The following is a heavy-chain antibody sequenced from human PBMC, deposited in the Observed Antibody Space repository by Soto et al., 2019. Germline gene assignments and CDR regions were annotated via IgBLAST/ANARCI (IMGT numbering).Heavy chain of an antibody. CDR1: GYTFTGYY. D-gene: IGHD3-10*01. CDR3: ARVRDTYYYGSGSSRDSGKYYYGMDV. Sequence: ASVKVSFKASGYTFTGYYMHWVRQAPGQGLEWMGWINPNSGGTNYAQKFQGWVTMTRDTSISTAYMELSRLRSDDTAVYYCARVRDTYYYGSGSSRDSGKYYYGMDVWGQGTTVTVSS. CDR2: INPNSGGT. V-gene: IGHV1-2*04. J-gene: IGHJ6*02.